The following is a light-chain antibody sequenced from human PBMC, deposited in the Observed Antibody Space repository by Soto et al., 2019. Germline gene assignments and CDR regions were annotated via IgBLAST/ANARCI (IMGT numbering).Light chain of an antibody. CDR3: QQRSNWPPSIT. V-gene: IGKV3-11*01. J-gene: IGKJ5*01. CDR2: DAS. CDR1: QSVSSY. Sequence: ESVLTQSPATLSLCPGEQTTRSCRAIQSVSSYLAWYQQKPGQAPRLLIYDASNRATGIPARFSGSGSGTDFTLTISSLEPEDFAVYYCQQRSNWPPSITFGQGTRLEI.